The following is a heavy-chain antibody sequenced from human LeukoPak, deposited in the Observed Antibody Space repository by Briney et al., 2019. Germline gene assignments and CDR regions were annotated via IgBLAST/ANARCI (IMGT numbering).Heavy chain of an antibody. V-gene: IGHV3-7*01. Sequence: GGSLRLSCAASGFSFSTYWMSWVRQAPGKGLGWVANIKEDGSETYYVDSLRGRSTISRDNVKNSLYLQINSLRAEDTAVYYCGRDSFETDIDYWGQGTLVTVSS. J-gene: IGHJ4*02. CDR3: GRDSFETDIDY. D-gene: IGHD1-14*01. CDR1: GFSFSTYW. CDR2: IKEDGSET.